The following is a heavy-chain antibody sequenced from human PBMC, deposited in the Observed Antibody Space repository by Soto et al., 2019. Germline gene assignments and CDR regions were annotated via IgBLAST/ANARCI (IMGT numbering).Heavy chain of an antibody. CDR2: IYHSGST. J-gene: IGHJ4*02. CDR1: GGSISSSNW. CDR3: AREVGGSRIKDY. D-gene: IGHD1-26*01. V-gene: IGHV4-4*02. Sequence: QVQLQESGPGLVKPSGTLSLTCAVSGGSISSSNWWSWVRQPPGKGLEWIGEIYHSGSTNYNPSLRSRAPRSVDKSKNQFSRKLSPVTPTDTAVYYCAREVGGSRIKDYGGQGTLVTVSS.